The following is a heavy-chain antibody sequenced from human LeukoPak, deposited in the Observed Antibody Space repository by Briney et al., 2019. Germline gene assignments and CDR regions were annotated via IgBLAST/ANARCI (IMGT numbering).Heavy chain of an antibody. CDR2: VNSDGSGT. Sequence: PGGSLRLSCAASGFTFSRYSMHWVRQAPGKGLVWVSHVNSDGSGTDYADSVKGRFTISRDNAKNTLYLQMNSLRVEDTAVYYCVCLGLGGLSLDWGQGTLVTVPS. J-gene: IGHJ4*02. V-gene: IGHV3-74*01. D-gene: IGHD3-16*01. CDR3: VCLGLGGLSLD. CDR1: GFTFSRYS.